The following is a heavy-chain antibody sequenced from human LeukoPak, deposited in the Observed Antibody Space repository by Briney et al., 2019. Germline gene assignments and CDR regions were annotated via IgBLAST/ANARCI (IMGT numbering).Heavy chain of an antibody. V-gene: IGHV4-34*01. Sequence: SQTLSPTCAVYGGFFSGYYWSWIRQPPGRWLGWIGEINHSGSTNYNPSLKSRVTISVDTSKNQFSLKLSSVTAADTAVYYCARWEGGSYYDFDYWGQGTLVTVSS. J-gene: IGHJ4*02. CDR3: ARWEGGSYYDFDY. CDR1: GGFFSGYY. D-gene: IGHD1-26*01. CDR2: INHSGST.